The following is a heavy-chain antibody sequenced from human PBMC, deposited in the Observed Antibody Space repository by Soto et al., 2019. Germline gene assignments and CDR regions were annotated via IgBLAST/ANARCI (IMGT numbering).Heavy chain of an antibody. CDR3: AGHIRADGYISYYFDV. Sequence: SVKISRKASGGTFISYAISWVRPAPGQGLEWMGGIIPILGTANYAEKFQGRVTITADKSTSTAYLELSSLRSEDTAVYYCAGHIRADGYISYYFDVWGRGTLVTVSS. V-gene: IGHV1-69*06. D-gene: IGHD5-12*01. CDR1: GGTFISYA. CDR2: IIPILGTA. J-gene: IGHJ4*02.